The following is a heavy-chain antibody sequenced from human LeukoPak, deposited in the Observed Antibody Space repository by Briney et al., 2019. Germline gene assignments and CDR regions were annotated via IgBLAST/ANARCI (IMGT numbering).Heavy chain of an antibody. CDR1: GFTFSSYW. CDR3: ARDAPGDSGYYDSSGLYYFDY. Sequence: GGSLRLSCAASGFTFSSYWMSWVRQAPGKGLEWVANIKQDGSEKYYVDSVKGRFTTSRDNAKNSLYLQMNSLRAEDTAVYYCARDAPGDSGYYDSSGLYYFDYWGQGTLVTVSS. D-gene: IGHD3-22*01. J-gene: IGHJ4*02. CDR2: IKQDGSEK. V-gene: IGHV3-7*01.